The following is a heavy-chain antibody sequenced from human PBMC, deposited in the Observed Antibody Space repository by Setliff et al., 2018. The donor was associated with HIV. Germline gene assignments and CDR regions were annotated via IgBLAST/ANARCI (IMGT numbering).Heavy chain of an antibody. J-gene: IGHJ3*01. CDR1: GFTFSDHY. Sequence: GGSLRLSCAASGFTFSDHYMTWIRQAPGKGLEWISYIRGDSTSINYADSVKGRFTISRDNAKNALYLQMNSLRAEDTAVYYCTRDPRLVDFWGQGTMVTISS. CDR2: IRGDSTSI. CDR3: TRDPRLVDF. V-gene: IGHV3-11*05. D-gene: IGHD2-8*02.